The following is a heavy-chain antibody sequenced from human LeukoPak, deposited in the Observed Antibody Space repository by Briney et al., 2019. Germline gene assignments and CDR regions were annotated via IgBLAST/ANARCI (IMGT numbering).Heavy chain of an antibody. Sequence: PSETLSLTCAVCGGSFSGYYWSWIRQPPGKGLEWIGEINHSGSTNYNPSLKSRVTISVDTSKNQFSLKLSSVTAADTAVYYCARRNRDAPPVAGTSNAFDIWGQGTMVTVSS. CDR2: INHSGST. J-gene: IGHJ3*02. D-gene: IGHD6-19*01. V-gene: IGHV4-34*01. CDR3: ARRNRDAPPVAGTSNAFDI. CDR1: GGSFSGYY.